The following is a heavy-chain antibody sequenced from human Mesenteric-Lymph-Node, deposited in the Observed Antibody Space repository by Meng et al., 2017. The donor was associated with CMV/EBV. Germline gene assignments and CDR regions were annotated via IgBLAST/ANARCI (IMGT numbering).Heavy chain of an antibody. Sequence: ESLKISCAASGLIVSSAYMIWVRQGPGKGLEWVSIIFSDGRTYYADSVRGRFTISRDSSTNTLYLQMNSLRPEDTAVHYCARHQHWGQGTLVTVSS. CDR1: GLIVSSAY. CDR3: ARHQH. V-gene: IGHV3-66*02. J-gene: IGHJ1*01. CDR2: IFSDGRT.